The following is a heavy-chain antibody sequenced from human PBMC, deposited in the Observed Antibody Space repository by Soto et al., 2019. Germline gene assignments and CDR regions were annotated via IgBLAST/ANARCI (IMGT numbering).Heavy chain of an antibody. CDR2: IYYSGST. D-gene: IGHD3-22*01. V-gene: IGHV4-30-4*01. J-gene: IGHJ4*02. Sequence: QVQLQESGPGLVKPSQTLSLTCTVSGGSISSGDYYWSWIRQPPGKGLEWIGYIYYSGSTYYHPSLKSRVTISVDTSKNQFALKLSSVTAADTAVYYCARGEYYDSSGYVPDYWGQGTLVTVSS. CDR1: GGSISSGDYY. CDR3: ARGEYYDSSGYVPDY.